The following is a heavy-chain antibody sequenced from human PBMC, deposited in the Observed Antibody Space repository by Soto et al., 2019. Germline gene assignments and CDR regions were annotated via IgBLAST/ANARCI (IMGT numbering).Heavy chain of an antibody. Sequence: QITLKESGPTLVKPTQTLTLTCTFSGFSLSTTGVGVGWIRQPPGKALEWLAFIYWDDDKRYSPSLKSRLTITTDTYKNQVVLTMTNADPVDTASYFNSHTRYLQVALNTFYYWGQGTLVTVSS. CDR2: IYWDDDK. J-gene: IGHJ4*02. D-gene: IGHD2-2*02. CDR3: SHTRYLQVALNTFYY. V-gene: IGHV2-5*02. CDR1: GFSLSTTGVG.